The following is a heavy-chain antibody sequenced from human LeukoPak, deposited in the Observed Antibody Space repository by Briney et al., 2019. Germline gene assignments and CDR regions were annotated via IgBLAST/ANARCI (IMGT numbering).Heavy chain of an antibody. V-gene: IGHV4-31*03. J-gene: IGHJ4*02. CDR3: ASSLYDSSGYYYEPPDY. Sequence: PSETLSLTCTVSGGSISSGGYYWSWIRQHPGKGLEWIGYIYYSGSTYYNPSLKSRVTISVDTSKNQFSLKLSSVTAADTAVYYCASSLYDSSGYYYEPPDYWGQGTLVTVSS. D-gene: IGHD3-22*01. CDR1: GGSISSGGYY. CDR2: IYYSGST.